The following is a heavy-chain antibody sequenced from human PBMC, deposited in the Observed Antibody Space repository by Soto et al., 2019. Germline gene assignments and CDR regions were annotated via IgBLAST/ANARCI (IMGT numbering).Heavy chain of an antibody. J-gene: IGHJ4*02. Sequence: SLRLSCAASGFTFSSYGMHWVRQAPGKGLEWVAVIWYDGSNKYYADSVKGRFTISRDNSKNTLYLQMNSLRAEDTAVYYCARDPSTSPYCSGGSCYSLGYFDYWGQGTLVTVSS. CDR3: ARDPSTSPYCSGGSCYSLGYFDY. V-gene: IGHV3-33*01. CDR1: GFTFSSYG. CDR2: IWYDGSNK. D-gene: IGHD2-15*01.